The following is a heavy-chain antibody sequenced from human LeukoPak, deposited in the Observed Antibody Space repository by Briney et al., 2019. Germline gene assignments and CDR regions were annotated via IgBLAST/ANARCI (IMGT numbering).Heavy chain of an antibody. J-gene: IGHJ6*02. D-gene: IGHD3-3*01. V-gene: IGHV3-53*01. CDR2: IYSGGST. CDR3: ARANDFWSGYSSGYYGMDV. Sequence: GGSLRLSCAASGFTFSSNYMSWVRQAPGKGLEWVSVIYSGGSTYYADSVKGRFTISRDNSKNTLYLQMNSLRAEDTAVYYCARANDFWSGYSSGYYGMDVWGQGTTVTVSS. CDR1: GFTFSSNY.